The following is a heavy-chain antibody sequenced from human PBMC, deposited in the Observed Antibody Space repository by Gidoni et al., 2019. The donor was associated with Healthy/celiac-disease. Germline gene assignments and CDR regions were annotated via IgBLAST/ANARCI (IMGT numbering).Heavy chain of an antibody. Sequence: PPGKGLEWIGEINHSGSTNYNPSLKSRVTISVDTSKNQFSLKLSSVTAADTAVYHCARGGIVVVPAAIIADYYYGMDVWGQGTTVTVSS. D-gene: IGHD2-2*02. V-gene: IGHV4-34*01. CDR3: ARGGIVVVPAAIIADYYYGMDV. CDR2: INHSGST. J-gene: IGHJ6*02.